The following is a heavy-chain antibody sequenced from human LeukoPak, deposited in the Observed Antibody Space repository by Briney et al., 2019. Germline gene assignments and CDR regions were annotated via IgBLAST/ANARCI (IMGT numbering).Heavy chain of an antibody. J-gene: IGHJ6*02. CDR2: INSDGSTT. CDR1: GFTFSSYW. CDR3: ASTVVTPSGMNV. V-gene: IGHV3-74*01. Sequence: GGSLRLACAASGFTFSSYWMHWVRHAPGKGLLWVSRINSDGSTTRYADSVKGRFTISRDNAKNTLYLQMNSLKAEDTAVYYCASTVVTPSGMNVWGQGTTVTVSS. D-gene: IGHD4-23*01.